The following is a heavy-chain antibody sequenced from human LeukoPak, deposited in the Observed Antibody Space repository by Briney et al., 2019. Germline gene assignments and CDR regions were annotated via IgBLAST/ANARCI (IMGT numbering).Heavy chain of an antibody. CDR1: GYTFTGYY. CDR2: INPNSGGT. V-gene: IGHV1-2*06. CDR3: ARSRYTAMVSFDY. D-gene: IGHD5-18*01. J-gene: IGHJ4*02. Sequence: ASVKVSCKAPGYTFTGYYMHWVQQAPGQGLEWMGRINPNSGGTNYAQKFQGRVTMTRDTSISTAYMELSRLRSDDTAVYYCARSRYTAMVSFDYWGQGTLVTVSS.